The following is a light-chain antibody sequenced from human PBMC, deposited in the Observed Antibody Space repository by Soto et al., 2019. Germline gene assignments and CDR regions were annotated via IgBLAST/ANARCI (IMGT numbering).Light chain of an antibody. V-gene: IGKV3-15*01. CDR1: QSVGSN. Sequence: EVVMTQSPATLSLSPGERATLSCRASQSVGSNLAWYQQKPGQAPRLLIYDASTRATGIPARFSGSGSGTEITLTISSLQSEDFAVYYCQQYNNWPPITFGQGTRLEIK. J-gene: IGKJ5*01. CDR2: DAS. CDR3: QQYNNWPPIT.